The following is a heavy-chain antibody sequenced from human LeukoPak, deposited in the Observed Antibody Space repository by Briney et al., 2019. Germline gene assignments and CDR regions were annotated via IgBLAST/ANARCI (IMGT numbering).Heavy chain of an antibody. D-gene: IGHD1-26*01. V-gene: IGHV3-23*01. CDR3: AKSQYTGNYHFDN. CDR1: GFTFSSYA. CDR2: ISNSGGYT. J-gene: IGHJ4*02. Sequence: GGSLRLSCAASGFTFSSYAMSWVRQAPGKGLERVSGISNSGGYTYYADSVKGRFTISRDNSKNTLSLQMSDLRAEDTAIYYCAKSQYTGNYHFDNWGQGTPVTVSS.